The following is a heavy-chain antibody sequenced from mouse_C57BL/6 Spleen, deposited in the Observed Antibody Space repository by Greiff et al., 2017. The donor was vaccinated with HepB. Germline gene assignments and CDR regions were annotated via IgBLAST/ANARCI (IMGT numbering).Heavy chain of an antibody. D-gene: IGHD1-1*01. Sequence: EVKLVESGPGLVKPSQSLSLTCSVTGYSITSGYYWNWIRQFPGNKLEWMGYISYDGSNNYNPSLKNRISITRDTSKNQFFLKLNSVTTEDTATYYCAREGITTVDYWGQGTTLTVSS. CDR3: AREGITTVDY. CDR1: GYSITSGYY. J-gene: IGHJ2*01. V-gene: IGHV3-6*01. CDR2: ISYDGSN.